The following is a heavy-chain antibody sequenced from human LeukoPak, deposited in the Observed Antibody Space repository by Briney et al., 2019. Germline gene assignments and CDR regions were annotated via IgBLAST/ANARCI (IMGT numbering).Heavy chain of an antibody. V-gene: IGHV3-23*01. CDR2: ISGSGGST. Sequence: PGGALRLSCAASGFTFSSYAMSWVRQAPGKGPEGVSAISGSGGSTYYADSVKGRSIISRDNSKYALYLQMNSLRAEDTAVYYSAKYPSEGYYDSSGYYGVEYYFDYWGQGTLVTVSS. J-gene: IGHJ4*02. CDR1: GFTFSSYA. D-gene: IGHD3-22*01. CDR3: AKYPSEGYYDSSGYYGVEYYFDY.